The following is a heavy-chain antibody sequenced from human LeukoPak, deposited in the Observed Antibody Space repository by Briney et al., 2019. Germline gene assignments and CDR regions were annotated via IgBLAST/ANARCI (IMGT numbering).Heavy chain of an antibody. CDR3: ARGFQKMATITGFNL. CDR1: GASISGSNNSATYY. D-gene: IGHD5-24*01. V-gene: IGHV4-61*02. Sequence: PSETLSLTCTVSGASISGSNNSATYYWSWIRQPAGKRLEWLGRIYTRGATNYNPSLKSRVSISIDMSKNQFSLNLNSVTAADTAVYYCARGFQKMATITGFNLWGQGILVTVSS. CDR2: IYTRGAT. J-gene: IGHJ5*02.